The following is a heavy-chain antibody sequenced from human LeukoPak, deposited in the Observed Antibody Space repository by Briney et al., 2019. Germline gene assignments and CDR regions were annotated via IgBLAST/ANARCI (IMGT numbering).Heavy chain of an antibody. D-gene: IGHD6-6*01. CDR2: INSDGSEG. J-gene: IGHJ3*01. Sequence: GGSLRLSCAVSGFTFSGFWMSWSRQAPGKGLEWVASINSDGSEGYYADVVKGRFTISRDNAKNSLYLQIDSLRAEDTAVYYCARSSYSSSSSVWGQGTMVTVSS. CDR3: ARSSYSSSSSV. CDR1: GFTFSGFW. V-gene: IGHV3-7*03.